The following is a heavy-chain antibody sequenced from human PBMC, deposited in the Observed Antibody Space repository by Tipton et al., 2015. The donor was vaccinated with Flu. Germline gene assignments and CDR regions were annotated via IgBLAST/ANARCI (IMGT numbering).Heavy chain of an antibody. J-gene: IGHJ4*02. V-gene: IGHV3-23*01. CDR1: GFTFDNYA. CDR3: AKDQEVVTGAPFDF. CDR2: ISGGGGST. D-gene: IGHD4-23*01. Sequence: SLRLSCAASGFTFDNYAMTWVRQAPGKGLEWVSAISGGGGSTFYADSVKGRFTISRDNSKNTLYLQMNSLRAEDTAVYYCAKDQEVVTGAPFDFWGQGTLVTVSS.